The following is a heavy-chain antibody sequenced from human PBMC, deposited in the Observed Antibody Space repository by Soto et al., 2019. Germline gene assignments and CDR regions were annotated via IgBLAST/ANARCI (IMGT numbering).Heavy chain of an antibody. V-gene: IGHV3-21*06. J-gene: IGHJ6*02. D-gene: IGHD2-2*01. CDR3: ATLTYCSSASCPNYYYVMDV. CDR2: IGSSSNYI. Sequence: GSLRLSCAASGFTFSSYAMHWVRQAPGKGLEWVASIGSSSNYIYYADSVKGRFTISRDNAKNSLFLQMNSLRAEDTAVYYCATLTYCSSASCPNYYYVMDVWGQGTTVTVSS. CDR1: GFTFSSYA.